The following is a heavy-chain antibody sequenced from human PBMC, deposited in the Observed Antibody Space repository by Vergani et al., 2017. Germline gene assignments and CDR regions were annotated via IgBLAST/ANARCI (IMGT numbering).Heavy chain of an antibody. J-gene: IGHJ3*02. CDR3: ARVGYYGSGSYDHRGAFDI. D-gene: IGHD3-10*01. CDR1: GYSFTSYW. CDR2: IDPSDSYT. Sequence: EVQLVQSGAEVKKPGESLRISCKGSGYSFTSYWINWVRQMPGKGLEWMGRIDPSDSYTQYSPSFQGHVTISADKSISTAYLQWSSLKASDTAMYYCARVGYYGSGSYDHRGAFDIWGQGTRVTVSS. V-gene: IGHV5-10-1*01.